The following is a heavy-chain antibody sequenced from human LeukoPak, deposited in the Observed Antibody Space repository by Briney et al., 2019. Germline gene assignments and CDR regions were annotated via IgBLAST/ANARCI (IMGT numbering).Heavy chain of an antibody. D-gene: IGHD4-17*01. Sequence: ASVNVSCKASGGTFSSYAISWVRQAPGQGLERMGWISAYNGNTNYAQKLQGRVAMTTDTSTSTAYMELRSLRSDDTAVYYCARGLYGEHPDYWGQGTLVTVSS. CDR3: ARGLYGEHPDY. J-gene: IGHJ4*02. V-gene: IGHV1-18*01. CDR1: GGTFSSYA. CDR2: ISAYNGNT.